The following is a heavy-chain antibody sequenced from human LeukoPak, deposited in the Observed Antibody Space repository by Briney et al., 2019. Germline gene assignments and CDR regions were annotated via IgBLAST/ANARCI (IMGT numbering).Heavy chain of an antibody. Sequence: PSETLSLTCTVSGGSISSSSYYWGWIRQPPGKGLEWIGNIFYSGSTYYSPSLKSRVTISVDTSKNQFSLKLSSVTAADTAVYYCARDFIGSGWGGYFDYWGQGTLVTVSS. J-gene: IGHJ4*02. CDR3: ARDFIGSGWGGYFDY. CDR2: IFYSGST. V-gene: IGHV4-39*07. D-gene: IGHD6-19*01. CDR1: GGSISSSSYY.